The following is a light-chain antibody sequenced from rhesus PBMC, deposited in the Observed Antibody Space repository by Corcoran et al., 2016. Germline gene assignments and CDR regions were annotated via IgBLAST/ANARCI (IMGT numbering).Light chain of an antibody. Sequence: DIQMTQSPSSLSASVGDRVTITCRASENVNNYLNWYQQKPGKAPKLLIYKASTLQTGVPTMFSGSGSGTDYTFTFSSLQPEDVSTYYCQHGYGTPLTFGGGTKVELK. CDR3: QHGYGTPLT. V-gene: IGKV1-74*01. J-gene: IGKJ4*01. CDR1: ENVNNY. CDR2: KAS.